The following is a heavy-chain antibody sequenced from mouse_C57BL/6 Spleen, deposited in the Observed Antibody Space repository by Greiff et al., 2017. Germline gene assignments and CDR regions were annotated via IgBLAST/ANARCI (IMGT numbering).Heavy chain of an antibody. J-gene: IGHJ4*01. CDR2: IYPGDGDT. V-gene: IGHV1-82*01. D-gene: IGHD1-1*01. Sequence: VQLQQSGPELVKPGASVKISCKASGYAFSSSWMNWVKQRPGKGLEWIGRIYPGDGDTNYNGKFKGKATLTADKSSSTAYMQLSSLTSEDSAVYFCARSAHYYGRSYDAMDYWGQGTSVTVSS. CDR3: ARSAHYYGRSYDAMDY. CDR1: GYAFSSSW.